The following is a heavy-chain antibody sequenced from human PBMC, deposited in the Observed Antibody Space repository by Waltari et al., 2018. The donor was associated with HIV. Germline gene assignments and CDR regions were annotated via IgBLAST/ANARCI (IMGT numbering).Heavy chain of an antibody. CDR3: ARVQTGVDTAMVNRYFDL. CDR1: GGPISSSSYY. V-gene: IGHV4-39*01. Sequence: QLQLQESGPGLVKPSETLSLTCTVPGGPISSSSYYWGWIRSPPGKGLWWIGSIYYRGSTYYNPSLKSRVTISVDTSKNQFSLKLSSVTAADTAVYYCARVQTGVDTAMVNRYFDLWGRGTLVTVSS. D-gene: IGHD5-18*01. J-gene: IGHJ2*01. CDR2: IYYRGST.